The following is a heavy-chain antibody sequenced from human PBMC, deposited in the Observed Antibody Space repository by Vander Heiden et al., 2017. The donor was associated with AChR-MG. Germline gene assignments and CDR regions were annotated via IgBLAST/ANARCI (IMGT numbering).Heavy chain of an antibody. CDR2: ISDTSSYI. CDR1: GFTFTTYD. J-gene: IGHJ5*02. CDR3: AKNTMRGIVAFDP. V-gene: IGHV3-21*02. Sequence: EVRLVESGGGLVTPGGSLRLSCAASGFTFTTYDMNWVRQAPGKGLEWVASISDTSSYIYYADSVKGRFTISRDNAKNSLYLQMNSLRGEDTAVYYCAKNTMRGIVAFDPWGQGTLVTVSS. D-gene: IGHD1-26*01.